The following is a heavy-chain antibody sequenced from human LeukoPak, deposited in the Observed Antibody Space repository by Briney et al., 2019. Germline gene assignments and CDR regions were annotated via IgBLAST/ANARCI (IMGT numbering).Heavy chain of an antibody. Sequence: GRSLRLSCAASGFTFDDYAMHWVRQAPGKGLEWVSGISYNSDTIAYADSVKGRFTISRDNAKNSLYLQMNGLRAEDAALYYCAKDYCGGDCYSGWYFELWGRGTLVTVSS. CDR2: ISYNSDTI. CDR3: AKDYCGGDCYSGWYFEL. CDR1: GFTFDDYA. D-gene: IGHD2-21*02. J-gene: IGHJ2*01. V-gene: IGHV3-9*01.